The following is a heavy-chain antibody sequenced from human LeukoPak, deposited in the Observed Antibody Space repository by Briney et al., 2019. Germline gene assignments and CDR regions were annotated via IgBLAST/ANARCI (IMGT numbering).Heavy chain of an antibody. CDR1: RFTFSTYG. D-gene: IGHD5-24*01. CDR3: AKVDGYNVGY. Sequence: GGSLRLSCAASRFTFSTYGMHWVRQAPGKGLEWVSFIRYDGSNKYYADSVKGRFTISRDNSKNTLYLQMNSLRVEGTAVYYCAKVDGYNVGYWGQGTLVTVSS. V-gene: IGHV3-30*02. J-gene: IGHJ4*02. CDR2: IRYDGSNK.